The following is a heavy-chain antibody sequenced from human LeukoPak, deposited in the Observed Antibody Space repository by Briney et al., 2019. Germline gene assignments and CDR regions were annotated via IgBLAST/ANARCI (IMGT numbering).Heavy chain of an antibody. J-gene: IGHJ4*02. Sequence: GGSLRLSCAASGFSLSDYYMSWIRQAPGKGLEWVSSISSSSSYIYYADSVKGRFTISRDNAKNSLYLQMNSLRAEDTAVYYCARGKSFFDYWGQGTLVTVSS. CDR2: ISSSSSYI. CDR3: ARGKSFFDY. CDR1: GFSLSDYY. V-gene: IGHV3-11*06.